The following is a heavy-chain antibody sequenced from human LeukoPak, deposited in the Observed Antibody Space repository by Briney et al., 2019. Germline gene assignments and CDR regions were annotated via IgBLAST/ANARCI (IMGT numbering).Heavy chain of an antibody. Sequence: PGGSLRLSCAASGFTFSSYSMSWVRQAPGKGLEWVSSISSSSSYIYYADSVKGRFTISRDNAKNSLYLQMNSLRAEDTAVYYCARDRARTYYYDSSGYYVGSAFDIWGQGTMVTVSS. J-gene: IGHJ3*02. D-gene: IGHD3-22*01. CDR2: ISSSSSYI. V-gene: IGHV3-21*01. CDR3: ARDRARTYYYDSSGYYVGSAFDI. CDR1: GFTFSSYS.